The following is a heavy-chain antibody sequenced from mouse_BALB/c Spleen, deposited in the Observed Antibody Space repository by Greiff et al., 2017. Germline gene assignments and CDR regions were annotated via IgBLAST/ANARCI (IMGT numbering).Heavy chain of an antibody. D-gene: IGHD1-2*01. CDR2: ISSGGGNT. J-gene: IGHJ1*01. V-gene: IGHV5-9*03. CDR3: AREERITTATRYFDV. Sequence: EVKLVESGGGLVKPGGSLKLSCAASGFTFSSYTMSWVRQTPEKRLEWVATISSGGGNTYYPDSVKGRFTISRDNAKNNLYLQMSSLRSEDTALYYCAREERITTATRYFDVWGAGTTVTVSS. CDR1: GFTFSSYT.